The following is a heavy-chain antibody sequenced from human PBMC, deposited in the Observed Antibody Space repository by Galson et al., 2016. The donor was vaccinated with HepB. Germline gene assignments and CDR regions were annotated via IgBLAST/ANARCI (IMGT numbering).Heavy chain of an antibody. CDR3: AGGWQFDY. CDR2: VPYGGGA. CDR1: GGSISSYS. V-gene: IGHV4-59*08. J-gene: IGHJ4*02. Sequence: SETLSLTCTVSGGSISSYSCHWVRQSPGKGLEWIGYVPYGGGANYNPSLKSRVTISADSSNKQFSLMLTSVTAADTAVYYCAGGWQFDYWGQGMLVTVAS. D-gene: IGHD6-19*01.